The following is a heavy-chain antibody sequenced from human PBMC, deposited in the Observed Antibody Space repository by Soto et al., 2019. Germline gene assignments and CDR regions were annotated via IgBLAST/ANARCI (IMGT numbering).Heavy chain of an antibody. CDR3: VTAPDYGVLAPFDY. Sequence: EVQLVESGGGLVQPGGSLRLSCSASGFTFSSYAMHWVRQAPGKGLEYVSAISSNGGSTYYADYVKGRFTISRDNSKNTLYLQMSSLRAEDTAVYYCVTAPDYGVLAPFDYWGQGTLVTVSS. V-gene: IGHV3-64D*08. D-gene: IGHD4-17*01. CDR2: ISSNGGST. CDR1: GFTFSSYA. J-gene: IGHJ4*02.